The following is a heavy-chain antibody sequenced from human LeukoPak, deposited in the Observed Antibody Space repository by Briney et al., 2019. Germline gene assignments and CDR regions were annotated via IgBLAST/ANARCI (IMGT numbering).Heavy chain of an antibody. V-gene: IGHV3-21*04. Sequence: GGSLRLSCAASGFTFSSYSMNWVRQAPGKGLEWVSSISSSSSYIYYADSVKGRFTISRDNAKNSLYLQMNSLRAEDTAVYYCARGPYSSGWYYFDYWGQGTLVTVSS. D-gene: IGHD6-19*01. CDR3: ARGPYSSGWYYFDY. J-gene: IGHJ4*02. CDR2: ISSSSSYI. CDR1: GFTFSSYS.